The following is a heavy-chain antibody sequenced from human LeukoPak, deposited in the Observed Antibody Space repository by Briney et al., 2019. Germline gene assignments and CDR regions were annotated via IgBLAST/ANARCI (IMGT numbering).Heavy chain of an antibody. CDR1: GGSTNNDSYY. D-gene: IGHD6-6*01. CDR3: ASHYSRSGSDACEL. CDR2: IHPTGDT. J-gene: IGHJ3*01. Sequence: SETLTLTCTASGGSTNNDSYYWSWVRQPAGKGLEWIGRIHPTGDTMYNPSLKSRVTISVDTSKNQFSLNLSSVTAADTAVYYCASHYSRSGSDACELWREETGVIVSS. V-gene: IGHV4-61*02.